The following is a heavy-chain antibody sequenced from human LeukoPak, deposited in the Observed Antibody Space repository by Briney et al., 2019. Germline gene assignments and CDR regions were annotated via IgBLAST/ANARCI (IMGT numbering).Heavy chain of an antibody. CDR2: IYSGGST. Sequence: GGSLRLSCAASGFTVSSNYMSWVRQAPGKGLEWVSVIYSGGSTYYADSVKGRFTISRDNSKNTLYLQMNRLRAEDTAVYYCARELYDSSGYGAFDIWGQGTMVTVSS. D-gene: IGHD3-22*01. CDR1: GFTVSSNY. V-gene: IGHV3-66*01. CDR3: ARELYDSSGYGAFDI. J-gene: IGHJ3*02.